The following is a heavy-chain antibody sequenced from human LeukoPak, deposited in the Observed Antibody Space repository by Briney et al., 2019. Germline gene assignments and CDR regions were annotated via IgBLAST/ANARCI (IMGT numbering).Heavy chain of an antibody. D-gene: IGHD3-10*01. CDR1: GFNVAAYA. Sequence: PGGSLRLSCAASGFNVAAYAMYWVRQPPGKSLEWVSLISGDSDNKYSAASVKGRFAISRDNSKNSLYLQMNSLTTEDTALYYCAIAYESGSFYRAFAYWGQGAPVTVSS. V-gene: IGHV3-43*02. CDR3: AIAYESGSFYRAFAY. CDR2: ISGDSDNK. J-gene: IGHJ4*02.